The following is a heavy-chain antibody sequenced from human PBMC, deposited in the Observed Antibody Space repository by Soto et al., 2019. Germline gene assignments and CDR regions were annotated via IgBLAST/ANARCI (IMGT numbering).Heavy chain of an antibody. Sequence: EESLRLSCAASGFTFRSFTMNWVRQAPGKGLEWVSTISSNSAYIYYTDALRGRFTISRDNAKNSLHLQMNSLRAEDTAVYYCTRDASRDSSARGWFDPWGPGTLVTVSS. V-gene: IGHV3-21*01. CDR1: GFTFRSFT. D-gene: IGHD6-13*01. CDR2: ISSNSAYI. CDR3: TRDASRDSSARGWFDP. J-gene: IGHJ5*02.